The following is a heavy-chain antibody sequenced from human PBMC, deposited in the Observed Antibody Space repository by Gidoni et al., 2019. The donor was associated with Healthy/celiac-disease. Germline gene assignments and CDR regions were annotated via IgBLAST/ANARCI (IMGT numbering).Heavy chain of an antibody. J-gene: IGHJ4*02. CDR2: IFYRGST. Sequence: QVQLQESGPGLVKPSDTLSLTCTASGGPVSSYYWRWIPQPPGKGLEWSGYIFYRGSTNYNTSHKRRVTISVDTSKNQVYLKLSSVTAADTAVYYGARVAGYGDYLDYWGQGTLVTVSS. CDR3: ARVAGYGDYLDY. V-gene: IGHV4-59*02. CDR1: GGPVSSYY. D-gene: IGHD4-17*01.